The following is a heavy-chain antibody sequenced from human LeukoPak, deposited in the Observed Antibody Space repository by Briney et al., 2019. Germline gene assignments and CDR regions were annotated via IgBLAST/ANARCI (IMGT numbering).Heavy chain of an antibody. J-gene: IGHJ4*02. CDR3: ARTSWFGELLWPWDLDC. D-gene: IGHD3-10*01. V-gene: IGHV4-39*01. CDR1: GGSISSSSYY. CDR2: IYYSGST. Sequence: SETLSLTCTVSGGSISSSSYYWGWIRQPPGKGLEWIGSIYYSGSTYYNPSLKSRVTISVDTSKNQFSLKLSSVTAADTAVYYCARTSWFGELLWPWDLDCWGQGTLVTVSS.